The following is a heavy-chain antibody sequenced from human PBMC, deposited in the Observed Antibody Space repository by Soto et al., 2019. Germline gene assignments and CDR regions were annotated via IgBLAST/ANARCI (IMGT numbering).Heavy chain of an antibody. Sequence: QVQVQESGPGLVKPSDTLSLTCTVSGGSVSSRSYFWGWIRQPPGKGLEWIGTIYYNGSTYYNPSLKSRVTLSVDPSKNQFSLKLTSVTASATAVYYCARQRVVPATPTNWFDPWGQGTLVTVSS. J-gene: IGHJ5*02. CDR1: GGSVSSRSYF. CDR3: ARQRVVPATPTNWFDP. V-gene: IGHV4-39*01. CDR2: IYYNGST. D-gene: IGHD2-15*01.